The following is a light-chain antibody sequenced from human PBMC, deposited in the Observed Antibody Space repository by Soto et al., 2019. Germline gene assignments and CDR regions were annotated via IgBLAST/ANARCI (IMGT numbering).Light chain of an antibody. J-gene: IGKJ1*01. CDR2: TSS. CDR3: QQSFSSPPWT. Sequence: DIQMTQSPSSLSASVGDRVTITCRTSQPISDYLNWYQQKPGKAPSLLIYTSSNLQTGVPSRFSGSGSGTHFTLTINSLQPEDFATYYCQQSFSSPPWTFGQGTKVDIK. V-gene: IGKV1-39*01. CDR1: QPISDY.